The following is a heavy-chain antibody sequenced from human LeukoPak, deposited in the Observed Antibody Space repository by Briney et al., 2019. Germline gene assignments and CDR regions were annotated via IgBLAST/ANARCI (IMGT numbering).Heavy chain of an antibody. V-gene: IGHV3-23*01. CDR2: ISGSGGST. CDR1: GFTFSSYA. Sequence: GGSLRLSYAASGFTFSSYAMSWVRQAPGKGLEWVSAISGSGGSTYYADSVKGRFTISRDNSKNTLYLQMNSLRAEDTAVYYCAKDDGPPPSYFDYWGQGTLVTVSP. CDR3: AKDDGPPPSYFDY. J-gene: IGHJ4*02.